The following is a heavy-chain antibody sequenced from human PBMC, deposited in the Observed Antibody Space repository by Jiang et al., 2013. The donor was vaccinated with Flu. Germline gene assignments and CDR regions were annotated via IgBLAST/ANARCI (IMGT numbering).Heavy chain of an antibody. Sequence: GASVKVSCKASGYPFKNYGFSWMRQAPGQGLEWMGWISAYNGNTKYAQKFQGRVTMTTDTSTNTAYMELRSLRSDDTAMYYCARSTSGLTGISSLDYWGQGTLVTVSS. CDR1: GYPFKNYG. V-gene: IGHV1-18*01. CDR2: ISAYNGNT. J-gene: IGHJ4*02. D-gene: IGHD1-20*01. CDR3: ARSTSGLTGISSLDY.